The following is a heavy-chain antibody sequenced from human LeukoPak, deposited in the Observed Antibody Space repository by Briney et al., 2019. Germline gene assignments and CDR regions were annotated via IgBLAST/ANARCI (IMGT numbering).Heavy chain of an antibody. Sequence: ASVKVSCKASGYTFTSYYMHWVRQAPGQGLEWMGWINPNSGGTNYAQKFQGRVTMTRDTSISTAYMELSRLRSDDTAVYYCARSTRGSGSYYGFDYWGQGTLVTVSS. V-gene: IGHV1-2*02. D-gene: IGHD3-10*01. CDR1: GYTFTSYY. CDR2: INPNSGGT. J-gene: IGHJ4*02. CDR3: ARSTRGSGSYYGFDY.